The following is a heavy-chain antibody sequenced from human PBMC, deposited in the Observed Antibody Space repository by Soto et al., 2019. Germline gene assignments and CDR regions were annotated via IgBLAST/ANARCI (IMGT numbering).Heavy chain of an antibody. J-gene: IGHJ6*02. CDR1: AYTFSSYG. CDR3: ARGGYYDSSGSRNYHYYGLKV. D-gene: IGHD3-22*01. Sequence: QAQLMQSGAEVKRPGASVKVSCRSSAYTFSSYGITWVRQAPGQGLEWLGWVSPYDGKTNYAPRFQGRVYMSTDTSANTAYMELRSLRVDDTANYYCARGGYYDSSGSRNYHYYGLKVWGQGTTVTVS. CDR2: VSPYDGKT. V-gene: IGHV1-18*04.